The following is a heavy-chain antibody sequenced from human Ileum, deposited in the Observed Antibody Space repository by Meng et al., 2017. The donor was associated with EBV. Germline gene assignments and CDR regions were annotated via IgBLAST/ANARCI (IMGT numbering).Heavy chain of an antibody. CDR3: ARRGSYGGGCDY. Sequence: QVQLHQWGAGPLKPSETLSLTCAVYGGSFTDYYWTWIRQPPGKGLEWIGEINPSEGTNYNPSLKSRVTISVDTSKNQFSLKMNSLTAADTAIYYCARRGSYGGGCDYWGQGTLVTVSS. D-gene: IGHD1-26*01. CDR1: GGSFTDYY. CDR2: INPSEGT. J-gene: IGHJ4*02. V-gene: IGHV4-34*01.